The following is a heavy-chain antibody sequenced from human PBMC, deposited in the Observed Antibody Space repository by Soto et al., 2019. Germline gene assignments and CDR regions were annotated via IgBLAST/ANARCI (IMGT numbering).Heavy chain of an antibody. CDR2: ISSSSSTI. D-gene: IGHD2-15*01. CDR1: GFTFSSYS. V-gene: IGHV3-48*01. Sequence: GGSLRLSCAASGFTFSSYSMNWVRQAPGKGLEWVSYISSSSSTIYYADSVKGRFTISRDNAKNSLYLQMNSLRAEDTAVYYCAGGGLLGYCSGGSCYSRGWFDPWGQGTLVTVSS. CDR3: AGGGLLGYCSGGSCYSRGWFDP. J-gene: IGHJ5*02.